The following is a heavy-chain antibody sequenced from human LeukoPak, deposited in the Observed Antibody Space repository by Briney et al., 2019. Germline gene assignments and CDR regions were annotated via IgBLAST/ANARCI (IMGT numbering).Heavy chain of an antibody. CDR2: IYYSGST. J-gene: IGHJ1*01. CDR1: GGSISSSSYY. V-gene: IGHV4-39*07. D-gene: IGHD3-22*01. CDR3: ARALTMIKS. Sequence: PSETLSLTCTVSGGSISSSSYYWGWIRQPPGKGLEWIGSIYYSGSTYYNPSLKSRVTISVDTSKNQFSLKLSSVTAADTAVYYCARALTMIKSWGQGTLVTVSS.